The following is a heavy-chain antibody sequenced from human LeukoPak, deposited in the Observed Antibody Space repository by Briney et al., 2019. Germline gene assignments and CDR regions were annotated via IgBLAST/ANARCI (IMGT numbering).Heavy chain of an antibody. Sequence: GSLRLSCAASGFTFSSYAMSWVRQAPGKGLEWIGEINHSGSTNYNPSLKSRVTISVDTSKNQFSLKLSSVTAADTAVYYCASSPTLTHYYDSSGSHSFDYWGQGTLVTVSS. V-gene: IGHV4-34*01. CDR3: ASSPTLTHYYDSSGSHSFDY. D-gene: IGHD3-22*01. CDR1: GFTFSSYA. CDR2: INHSGST. J-gene: IGHJ4*02.